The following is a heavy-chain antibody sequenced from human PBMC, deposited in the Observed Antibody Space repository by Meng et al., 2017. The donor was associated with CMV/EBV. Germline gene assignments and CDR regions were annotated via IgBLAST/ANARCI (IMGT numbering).Heavy chain of an antibody. CDR1: GGTFSSYA. D-gene: IGHD3-22*01. CDR2: IIPILGIA. V-gene: IGHV1-69*10. CDR3: ARQGTSSPMYYYDSSGDDDAFDI. J-gene: IGHJ3*02. Sequence: SVKVSCKASGGTFSSYAISWVRQAPGQGLEWMGGIIPILGIANYAQKFQGRVTITADKSTSTAYMELSSLRSEDTAVYYCARQGTSSPMYYYDSSGDDDAFDIWGQGTMVTVSS.